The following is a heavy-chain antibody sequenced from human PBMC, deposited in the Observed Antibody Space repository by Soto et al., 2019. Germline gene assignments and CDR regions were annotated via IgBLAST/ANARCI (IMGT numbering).Heavy chain of an antibody. V-gene: IGHV1-18*04. CDR1: GYTFTNYG. CDR3: ARKSLSNFNWFDP. J-gene: IGHJ5*02. Sequence: QLRLVQSGTELKKPGASVKVSCKASGYTFTNYGITWVRQAPGQGLEWMGWINADYGNTNYEQKFQGRVTMTTDTSTNTAYMELRSLRSDDTAVYYCARKSLSNFNWFDPWGQGTLVTVSS. D-gene: IGHD4-4*01. CDR2: INADYGNT.